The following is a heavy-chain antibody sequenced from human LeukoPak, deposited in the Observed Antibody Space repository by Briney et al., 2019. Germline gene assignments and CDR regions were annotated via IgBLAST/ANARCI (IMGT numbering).Heavy chain of an antibody. CDR2: IYYSGST. V-gene: IGHV4-39*07. D-gene: IGHD2-15*01. Sequence: PSETLSLTCTVSGGAISSSSYYWGWIRQPPGKGLEWIGSIYYSGSTYYNPSLKSRVTISVDTSKNQFSLKLSSVTAADTAVYYCASEPLGYCSGGSCYSGLGMDVWGQGTTVTVSS. J-gene: IGHJ6*02. CDR3: ASEPLGYCSGGSCYSGLGMDV. CDR1: GGAISSSSYY.